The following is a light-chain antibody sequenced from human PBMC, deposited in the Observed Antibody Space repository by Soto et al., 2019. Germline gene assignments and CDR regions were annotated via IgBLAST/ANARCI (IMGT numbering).Light chain of an antibody. CDR2: DDG. CDR1: NIAIKS. J-gene: IGLJ1*01. Sequence: SYELTQAPSVSVAPGQTARITCGGNNIAIKSVHWYQQKPGQAPVLVVYDDGDRPSGIPERFSGSNSGNTATLTISRVEAEDEADYYCHVWDSGSAHHVFGTGTKVTVL. CDR3: HVWDSGSAHHV. V-gene: IGLV3-21*02.